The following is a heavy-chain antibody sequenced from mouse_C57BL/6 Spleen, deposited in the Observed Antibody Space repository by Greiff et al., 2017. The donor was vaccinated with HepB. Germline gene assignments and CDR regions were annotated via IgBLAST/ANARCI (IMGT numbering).Heavy chain of an antibody. Sequence: VQLQQSGAELARPGASVKMSCKASGYTFTSYTMHWVKQRPGQGLEWIGYINPSSGYTKYNQKFKDKATLTADKSSSTAYMQLSSLTSEESAVYDCARWNYGSSAWGQGTTLTVSS. CDR1: GYTFTSYT. V-gene: IGHV1-4*01. D-gene: IGHD1-1*01. J-gene: IGHJ2*01. CDR2: INPSSGYT. CDR3: ARWNYGSSA.